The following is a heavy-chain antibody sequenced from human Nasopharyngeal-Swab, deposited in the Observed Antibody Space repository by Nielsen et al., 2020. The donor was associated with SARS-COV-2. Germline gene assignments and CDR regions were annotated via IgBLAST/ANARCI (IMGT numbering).Heavy chain of an antibody. CDR1: GFSFSDYH. J-gene: IGHJ3*01. V-gene: IGHV3-72*01. CDR2: IRSKANSHTT. CDR3: ARGRDSFNL. Sequence: GESLKISCAASGFSFSDYHMDWVRQAPGKGLEWVGRIRSKANSHTTEYAASVKGRFIVSRDDSTNSLYLQMKSLETEDTAVYYRARGRDSFNLWGQGTMVTVSS.